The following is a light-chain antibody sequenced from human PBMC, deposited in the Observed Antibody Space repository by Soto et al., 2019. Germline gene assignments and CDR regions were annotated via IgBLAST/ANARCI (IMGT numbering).Light chain of an antibody. CDR1: NDDIGGYDY. CDR2: DVT. V-gene: IGLV2-8*01. Sequence: QSALTQPPSASGSPGQSVTISCTGTNDDIGGYDYVSWYQHLPGKAPKLLIFDVTHRPSGVSDRFSGSKSGNTASLTISGVRPEDEADYYCCSYTDIALDVVFGGGTKLTVL. CDR3: CSYTDIALDVV. J-gene: IGLJ2*01.